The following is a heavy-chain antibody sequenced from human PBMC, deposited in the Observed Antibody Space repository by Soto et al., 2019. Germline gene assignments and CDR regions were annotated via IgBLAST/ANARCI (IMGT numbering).Heavy chain of an antibody. CDR2: IIPIFGTA. Sequence: SVKVSCKASGGTFSSYAISWVRQAPGQGLEWMGGIIPIFGTANYAQKFQGRVTITADKSTSTAYMELSSLRSEDTAVYYCAREYGSGIDQTYWGQGTLVTVSS. D-gene: IGHD3-10*01. CDR1: GGTFSSYA. V-gene: IGHV1-69*06. CDR3: AREYGSGIDQTY. J-gene: IGHJ4*02.